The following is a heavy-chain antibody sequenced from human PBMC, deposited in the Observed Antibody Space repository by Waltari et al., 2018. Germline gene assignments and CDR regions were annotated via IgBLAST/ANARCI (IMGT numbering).Heavy chain of an antibody. V-gene: IGHV3-7*01. J-gene: IGHJ4*02. D-gene: IGHD6-19*01. CDR1: GFPFTRDG. Sequence: EVRLVESGGGLVQPGGYLRLSCAASGFPFTRDGWSWVRQAPGKVLEWVANIKQDGSEQYYVDSVKGRFSISRDNARNSLYLEVNSLRAEDTAVYYCAISGFSGGCSSGCYRFWGQGTLVTVSS. CDR2: IKQDGSEQ. CDR3: AISGFSGGCSSGCYRF.